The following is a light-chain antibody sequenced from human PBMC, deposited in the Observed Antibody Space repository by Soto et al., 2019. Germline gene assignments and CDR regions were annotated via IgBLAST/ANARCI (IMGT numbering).Light chain of an antibody. J-gene: IGLJ3*02. V-gene: IGLV2-14*01. CDR2: DVN. CDR3: SSYTSDITQV. CDR1: SSDVGRYNY. Sequence: QSVLTQPASVSGSPGQSITISCIGTSSDVGRYNYVSWYRQHPGTAPKLIISDVNSRPSGISNRFSGSKSGNTASLTISGLQAEDEAYYYCSSYTSDITQVFGGGTKLTVL.